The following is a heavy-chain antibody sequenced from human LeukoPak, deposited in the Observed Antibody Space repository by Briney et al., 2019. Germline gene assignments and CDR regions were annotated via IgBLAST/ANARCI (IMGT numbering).Heavy chain of an antibody. D-gene: IGHD4-11*01. CDR2: ISYDGSNK. CDR1: GFTFSSYA. CDR3: ARLTVTTYPSNDY. Sequence: PGRPLRLSCAASGFTFSSYAMHWVRQAPGKGLEWVAVISYDGSNKYYADSVKGRFTISRDNSKNTLYLQMNSLRAEDTAVYYCARLTVTTYPSNDYWGQGTLVTVSS. V-gene: IGHV3-30-3*01. J-gene: IGHJ4*02.